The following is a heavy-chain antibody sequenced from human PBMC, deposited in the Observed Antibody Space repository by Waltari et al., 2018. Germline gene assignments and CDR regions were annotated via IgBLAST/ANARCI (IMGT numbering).Heavy chain of an antibody. Sequence: QVQLVQSGAEVKKPGASVTVSCKASGYKFTDYYIHWVRQAPGQGLEWMGWINPRTAGINYAESCQGRVTMSRDTSISTVCMDLNSLISDDTAVYYCARDRRVYGSGNYYDLDNWGQGTLVTVSS. V-gene: IGHV1-2*02. CDR2: INPRTAGI. D-gene: IGHD3-10*01. J-gene: IGHJ4*02. CDR3: ARDRRVYGSGNYYDLDN. CDR1: GYKFTDYY.